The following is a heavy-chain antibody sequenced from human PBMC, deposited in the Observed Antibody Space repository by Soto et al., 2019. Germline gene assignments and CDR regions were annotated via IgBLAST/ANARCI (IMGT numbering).Heavy chain of an antibody. Sequence: GGSLRLSCAASGFTFSSYWMHWVRQAPGKGLVWVSRINSDGSSTSYADSVKGRFTISRDNAKNTLYLQMNSLRAEDTAVYYCARDQESITIFGVVIGTDYGMDVWGQGTTVTV. CDR3: ARDQESITIFGVVIGTDYGMDV. CDR2: INSDGSST. V-gene: IGHV3-74*01. D-gene: IGHD3-3*01. CDR1: GFTFSSYW. J-gene: IGHJ6*02.